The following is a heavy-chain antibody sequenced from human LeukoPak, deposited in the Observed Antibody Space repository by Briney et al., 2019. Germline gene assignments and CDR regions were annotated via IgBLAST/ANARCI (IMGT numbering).Heavy chain of an antibody. Sequence: AGGSLRLSCAASGFSFISDGMHWVRQAPGKGLEWVGVISDDGRSKDYADSVKGRFTISRDNSKDTLYLQMNSLRAEDTAVYYCAKRPSDYGDYVSYFDYWGKGTLVTVSS. J-gene: IGHJ4*02. D-gene: IGHD4-17*01. V-gene: IGHV3-30*18. CDR3: AKRPSDYGDYVSYFDY. CDR2: ISDDGRSK. CDR1: GFSFISDG.